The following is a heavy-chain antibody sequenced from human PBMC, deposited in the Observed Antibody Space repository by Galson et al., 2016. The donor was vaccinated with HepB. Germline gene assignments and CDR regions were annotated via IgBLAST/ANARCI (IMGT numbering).Heavy chain of an antibody. V-gene: IGHV3-74*01. D-gene: IGHD3-16*01. CDR1: GFTSSSYW. Sequence: SLRLSCAASGFTSSSYWMNWFRQAPGKEMVWVLRINGDGSSTTYADSVKGRFTISRDNAKSTLYLQMSSLRAEDTAVYYCARGSDYVWGSLSYFDYWGQGTLVTVSS. J-gene: IGHJ4*02. CDR2: INGDGSST. CDR3: ARGSDYVWGSLSYFDY.